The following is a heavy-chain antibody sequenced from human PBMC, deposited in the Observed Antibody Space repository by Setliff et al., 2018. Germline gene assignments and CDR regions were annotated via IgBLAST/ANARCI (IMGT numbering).Heavy chain of an antibody. J-gene: IGHJ4*02. V-gene: IGHV3-11*01. CDR1: GFTFSDYY. D-gene: IGHD6-19*01. CDR2: ITRSGDAM. Sequence: GGSLRLSCAASGFTFSDYYMSWIRQAPGRGLEWVSYITRSGDAMYYTDSVKGRFTISRDNAKNSLFLQMNSLRAEDTAVYYCATKAVAGTGGQGTLVTVSS. CDR3: ATKAVAGT.